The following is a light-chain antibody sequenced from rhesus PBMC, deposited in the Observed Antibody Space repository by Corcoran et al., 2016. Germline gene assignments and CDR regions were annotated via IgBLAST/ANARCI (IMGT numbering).Light chain of an antibody. J-gene: IGKJ2*01. CDR3: QQRNSYPYS. CDR1: QGISSY. V-gene: IGKV1-38*01. CDR2: DAS. Sequence: DIQLTQSPSSLSASVGDRVTITCRASQGISSYLAWYQQKSGKAHKLLIYDASNLQSGVPSRFSGSGSGTVFTLPIRRLQTEEFATYYCQQRNSYPYSFGQGTKVEIE.